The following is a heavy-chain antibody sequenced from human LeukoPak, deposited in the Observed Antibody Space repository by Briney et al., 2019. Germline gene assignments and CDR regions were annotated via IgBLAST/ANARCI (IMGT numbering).Heavy chain of an antibody. CDR2: IIPILDQA. V-gene: IGHV1-69*04. CDR1: GYTFTSYG. J-gene: IGHJ5*02. D-gene: IGHD5-12*01. Sequence: EASVKVSCKASGYTFTSYGISWVRQAPGQGLEWMGRIIPILDQANYAQSFQGRVTFTADKSTTTAYMELSSLKSEDTAVYYCAPSGYDYDWFDPWGQGTLVTVSS. CDR3: APSGYDYDWFDP.